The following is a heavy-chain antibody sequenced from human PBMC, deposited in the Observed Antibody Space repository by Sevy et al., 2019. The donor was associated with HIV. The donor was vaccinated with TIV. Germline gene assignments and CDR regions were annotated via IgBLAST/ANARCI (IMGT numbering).Heavy chain of an antibody. Sequence: GSLRLSCAASGFTFSSYWMHWVRQAPGKGLVWVSRINSDGSSTSYADSVKGRFTISRDNAKNTLYLQMNSLRAEDTAVYYCARGYYDSSGWGGENWFDPWGQGTLVTVSS. J-gene: IGHJ5*02. V-gene: IGHV3-74*01. CDR3: ARGYYDSSGWGGENWFDP. D-gene: IGHD3-22*01. CDR1: GFTFSSYW. CDR2: INSDGSST.